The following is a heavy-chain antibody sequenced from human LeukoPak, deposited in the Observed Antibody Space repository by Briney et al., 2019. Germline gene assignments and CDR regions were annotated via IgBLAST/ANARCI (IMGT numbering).Heavy chain of an antibody. D-gene: IGHD3-22*01. Sequence: ASVKVSCKASGGTFSSYAISWVRQAPGQGLEWMGGIIPIFGTANYAQKIQGRVTITADESTSTADMQLSSLRSEDTAVYYCAAYYYDSSVYYYYYYMDVWGKGTTVTISS. CDR1: GGTFSSYA. CDR2: IIPIFGTA. CDR3: AAYYYDSSVYYYYYYMDV. V-gene: IGHV1-69*13. J-gene: IGHJ6*03.